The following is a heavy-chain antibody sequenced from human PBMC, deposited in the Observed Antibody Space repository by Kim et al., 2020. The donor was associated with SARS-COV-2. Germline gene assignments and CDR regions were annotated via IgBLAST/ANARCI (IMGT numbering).Heavy chain of an antibody. V-gene: IGHV1-3*01. CDR1: GYTFSNYA. CDR2: INAGSGNT. CDR3: ARGGAVLRFLEWLSPYIDY. D-gene: IGHD3-3*01. J-gene: IGHJ4*01. Sequence: ASVKVSCKASGYTFSNYAMHWVRQAPGQRLEWMGWINAGSGNTEYSQKFQGRLIITRDTSTSTAYMELSSLRSEDTAVYYCARGGAVLRFLEWLSPYIDY.